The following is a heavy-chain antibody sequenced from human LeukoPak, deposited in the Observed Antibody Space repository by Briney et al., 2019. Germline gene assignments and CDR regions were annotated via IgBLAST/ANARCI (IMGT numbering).Heavy chain of an antibody. CDR3: ASSSGDYGDYNWFDP. J-gene: IGHJ5*02. D-gene: IGHD4-17*01. CDR2: IYSGGST. V-gene: IGHV3-53*01. CDR1: GFTVSSNY. Sequence: GGSLRLSCAASGFTVSSNYMSWVRQAPGKGLEWASVIYSGGSTYYADSVKGRFTISRDNSKNTLYLQMNSLRAEDTAVYYCASSSGDYGDYNWFDPWGQGTLVTVSS.